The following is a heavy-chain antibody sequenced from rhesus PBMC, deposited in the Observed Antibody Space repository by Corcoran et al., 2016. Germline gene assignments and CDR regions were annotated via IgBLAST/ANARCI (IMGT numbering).Heavy chain of an antibody. V-gene: IGHV4-65*01. CDR3: ARDQIAGTTSFDY. J-gene: IGHJ4*01. D-gene: IGHD1-20*01. CDR2: ISGSSGST. Sequence: QVQLQESGPGLVKPSETLSLTCAVSGGSVSSSNWWSWIRQPPGKGLEWIGYISGSSGSTYYNPSLKSRVPISTDTSKNQFSLKLSSVTAADTAVYYCARDQIAGTTSFDYWGQGVLVTVSS. CDR1: GGSVSSSNW.